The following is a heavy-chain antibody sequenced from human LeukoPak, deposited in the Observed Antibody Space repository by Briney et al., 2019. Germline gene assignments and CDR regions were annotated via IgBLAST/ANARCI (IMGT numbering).Heavy chain of an antibody. V-gene: IGHV3-7*02. Sequence: GGSLRLSCEASGFTFSDSAMSWVRQAPGKGLEWVASIKQVGSEKNYVDSVEGRFTISRDNAKNSLYLQMNSLRAEDTAVYYCATMVRGVAVGYWGQGTLVTVSS. CDR2: IKQVGSEK. D-gene: IGHD3-10*01. CDR1: GFTFSDSA. CDR3: ATMVRGVAVGY. J-gene: IGHJ4*02.